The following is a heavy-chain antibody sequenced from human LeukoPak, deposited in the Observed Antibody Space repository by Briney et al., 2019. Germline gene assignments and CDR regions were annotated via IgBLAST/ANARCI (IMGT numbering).Heavy chain of an antibody. D-gene: IGHD4-17*01. CDR1: GFTFRTYW. J-gene: IGHJ4*02. CDR2: IKHDGSEK. V-gene: IGHV3-7*01. Sequence: GGSLRLSCAASGFTFRTYWMSWVRQAPGKGLEWVANIKHDGSEKYYVGSVKGRFTISRDNAKNSLYLQMNSLRAEDTAVYYCARDPYGDYGDCFDYWGQGTVVTVSS. CDR3: ARDPYGDYGDCFDY.